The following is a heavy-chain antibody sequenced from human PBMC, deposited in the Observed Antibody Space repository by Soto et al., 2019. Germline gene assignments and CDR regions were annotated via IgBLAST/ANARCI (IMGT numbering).Heavy chain of an antibody. J-gene: IGHJ5*02. V-gene: IGHV3-33*01. CDR3: ARGDDDSSGYYYLVDP. CDR2: IWYDGSNK. CDR1: GFTFSSYG. Sequence: PGGSLRLSCAASGFTFSSYGMHWVRQAPGKGLEWVAVIWYDGSNKYYADSVKGRFTISRDNSKNTLYLQMNSLRAEDTAVYYCARGDDDSSGYYYLVDPWGQGTLVNVSS. D-gene: IGHD3-22*01.